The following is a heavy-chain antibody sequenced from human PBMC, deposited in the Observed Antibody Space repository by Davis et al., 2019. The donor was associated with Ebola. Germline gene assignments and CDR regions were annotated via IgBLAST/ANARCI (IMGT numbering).Heavy chain of an antibody. CDR1: GFNFRSYG. Sequence: GGSLRLSCAASGFNFRSYGMHWVRQAPDKGLEWVAVIWYDGSNKYYADSVKGRFTISRDNSKNTLYLQMNSLRAEDTAVYYCARDRQLVPWFDPWGQGTLVTVSS. CDR2: IWYDGSNK. J-gene: IGHJ5*02. CDR3: ARDRQLVPWFDP. V-gene: IGHV3-33*01. D-gene: IGHD6-6*01.